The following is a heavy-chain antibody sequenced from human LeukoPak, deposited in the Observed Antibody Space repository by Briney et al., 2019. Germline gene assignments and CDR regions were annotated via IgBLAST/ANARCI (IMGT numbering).Heavy chain of an antibody. V-gene: IGHV3-21*01. CDR2: ISSSSSYI. J-gene: IGHJ4*02. CDR1: GLTFSSYS. D-gene: IGHD6-19*01. CDR3: AREDIAVAGTAFDY. Sequence: GGSLRLSCAASGLTFSSYSINWVRQAPGKGLEWVSSISSSSSYIYYADSVKGRFTISRDNAKNSLYLQMNSLRAEDTAVYYCAREDIAVAGTAFDYWGQGTLVTVSS.